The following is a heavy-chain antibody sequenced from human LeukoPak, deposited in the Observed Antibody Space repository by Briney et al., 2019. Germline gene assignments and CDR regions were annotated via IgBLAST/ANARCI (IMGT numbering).Heavy chain of an antibody. V-gene: IGHV4-34*01. CDR3: ARVRSPPYYGSGSYFFSSYYFDY. CDR2: INHSGST. Sequence: PSETLSLTCAVYGGSFSGYYWSWIRQPPGKGLEWIGEINHSGSTNYNPSLKSRVTISVDTSKNQFSLKLSSVTAADTAVYYCARVRSPPYYGSGSYFFSSYYFDYWGQGTLVTVSS. CDR1: GGSFSGYY. D-gene: IGHD3-10*01. J-gene: IGHJ4*02.